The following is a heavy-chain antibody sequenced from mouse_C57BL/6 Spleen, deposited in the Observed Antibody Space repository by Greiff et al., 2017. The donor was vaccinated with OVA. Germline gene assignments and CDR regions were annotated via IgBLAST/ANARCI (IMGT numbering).Heavy chain of an antibody. Sequence: EVKLMESGPGLVKPSQSLSLTCSVTGYSITSGYYWNWIRQFPGNKLEWMGYISYDGSNNYNPSLKNRISITRDTSKNQFFLKLNSVTTEDTATYYCARRDYDVDYAMDYWGQGTSVTVSS. CDR2: ISYDGSN. J-gene: IGHJ4*01. D-gene: IGHD2-4*01. CDR3: ARRDYDVDYAMDY. CDR1: GYSITSGYY. V-gene: IGHV3-6*01.